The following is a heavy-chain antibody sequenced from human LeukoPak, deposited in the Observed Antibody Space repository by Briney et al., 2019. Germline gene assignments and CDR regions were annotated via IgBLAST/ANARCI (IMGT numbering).Heavy chain of an antibody. CDR2: ISGSGGST. Sequence: GGSLRLSCAASGFPFNVQTMSWVRQAPGKGLEWVSAISGSGGSTYYADSVKGRFTISRDNSKNTLYLQMNSLRAEDTAVYYCAKGADLVGATLSYWGQGTLVTVSS. CDR1: GFPFNVQT. V-gene: IGHV3-23*01. D-gene: IGHD1-26*01. J-gene: IGHJ4*02. CDR3: AKGADLVGATLSY.